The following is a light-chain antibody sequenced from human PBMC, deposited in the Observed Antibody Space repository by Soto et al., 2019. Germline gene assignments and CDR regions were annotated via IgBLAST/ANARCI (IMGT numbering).Light chain of an antibody. CDR1: QSVSSN. CDR2: GAS. V-gene: IGKV3-15*01. Sequence: EIVMTQSPATLSVSPGERATLSCRASQSVSSNLAWYQQKPGQAPRLLIYGASTRATGIPARFSGSGSGTEFTLTISSLQSEDFAVYYCQQYNNWPHIFGQGTKLEIK. CDR3: QQYNNWPHI. J-gene: IGKJ2*01.